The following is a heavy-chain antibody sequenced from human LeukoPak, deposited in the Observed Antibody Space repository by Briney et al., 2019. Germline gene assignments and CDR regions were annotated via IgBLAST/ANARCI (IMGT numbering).Heavy chain of an antibody. CDR3: ATRGIRGSSGWYQWYWFDP. D-gene: IGHD6-19*01. V-gene: IGHV1-24*01. J-gene: IGHJ5*02. Sequence: ASVKVSYKVSGYTLTELSMHWVRQAPGKGLEWMGGFDPEDGETIYAQKFQGRVTMTEDTSTDTAYMELSSLRSEDTAVYYCATRGIRGSSGWYQWYWFDPWGQGTLVTVSS. CDR2: FDPEDGET. CDR1: GYTLTELS.